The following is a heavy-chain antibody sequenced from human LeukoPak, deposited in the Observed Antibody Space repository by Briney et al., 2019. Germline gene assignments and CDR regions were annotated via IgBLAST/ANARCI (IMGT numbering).Heavy chain of an antibody. CDR2: IWFDGSNK. CDR1: GFTFSNYG. J-gene: IGHJ4*02. D-gene: IGHD3-3*01. Sequence: GGSLRLSCAASGFTFSNYGMHWVRQAPGKGLEWVAFIWFDGSNKYYADSVKGRFTISRDNSKNTLYLQMNSLRAEDTAVYYCARAARSTIFGVVTPNFDYWGQGTLVTVSS. V-gene: IGHV3-33*01. CDR3: ARAARSTIFGVVTPNFDY.